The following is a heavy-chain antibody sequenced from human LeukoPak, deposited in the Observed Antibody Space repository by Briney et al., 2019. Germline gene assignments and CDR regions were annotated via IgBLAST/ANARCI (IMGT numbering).Heavy chain of an antibody. D-gene: IGHD3-16*02. CDR3: ARVPAGVIGMKDAFDM. V-gene: IGHV3-21*01. J-gene: IGHJ3*02. CDR1: GFTFSSYS. Sequence: PGGSLRLSCAVSGFTFSSYSMNWVRQAPGKGLEWVSSISGSSSYIYYADSVKGRFTISRHNAKNSLYLQTNSLRAEDTAVYYCARVPAGVIGMKDAFDMWGQGTMVTVSS. CDR2: ISGSSSYI.